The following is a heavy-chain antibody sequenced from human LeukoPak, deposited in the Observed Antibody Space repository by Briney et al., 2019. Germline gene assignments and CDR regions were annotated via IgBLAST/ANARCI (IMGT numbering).Heavy chain of an antibody. J-gene: IGHJ4*02. CDR1: GFTFSNFG. CDR3: ARGDLVVTLEGPIDY. CDR2: INWNGGST. Sequence: GGSLRLSCAASGFTFSNFGMHWVRQAPGKGLEWVSGINWNGGSTGYADSVKGRFTISRDNAKNSLYLQMNSLRAEDTAVYYCARGDLVVTLEGPIDYWGQGTLVTVSS. V-gene: IGHV3-20*04. D-gene: IGHD2-21*02.